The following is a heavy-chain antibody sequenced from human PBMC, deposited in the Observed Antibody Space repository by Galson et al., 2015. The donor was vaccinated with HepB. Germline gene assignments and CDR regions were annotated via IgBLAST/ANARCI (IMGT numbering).Heavy chain of an antibody. J-gene: IGHJ4*02. D-gene: IGHD3-22*01. CDR2: VSYDGINK. V-gene: IGHV3-30*03. CDR1: GFILHSYG. Sequence: SLRLSCAASGFILHSYGMHWVRQAPGSGLEWVAVVSYDGINKYYRESLKGRFSISRDNSRNTLYLQIDSPRVEDTAVYYCARGRNYYDSTGSYDYWGQGTLVTVSS. CDR3: ARGRNYYDSTGSYDY.